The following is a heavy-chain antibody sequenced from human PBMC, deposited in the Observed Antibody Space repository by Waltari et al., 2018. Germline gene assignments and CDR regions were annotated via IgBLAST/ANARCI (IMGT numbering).Heavy chain of an antibody. CDR2: ISHEGRKE. Sequence: VQPGRSLRLSCAASRFMFRGYGMHWVRQAPGKGLEWVAVISHEGRKEYYGDAVKGRFNISRDNSKNIVYLQMNSLRGDDTAVYHCAKADGNPWNFEYYGMDVWGPGTTVTVSS. CDR3: AKADGNPWNFEYYGMDV. D-gene: IGHD3-16*01. J-gene: IGHJ6*02. V-gene: IGHV3-30*18. CDR1: RFMFRGYG.